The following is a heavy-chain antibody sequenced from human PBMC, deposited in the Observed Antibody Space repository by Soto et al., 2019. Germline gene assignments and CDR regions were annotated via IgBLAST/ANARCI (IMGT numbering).Heavy chain of an antibody. V-gene: IGHV1-69*01. CDR3: AREVEVHTPVFGF. Sequence: QVQLVQSGAEVKRPGSSVKVSCKASGGNFNNYAINWVRQAPGQGLEWMGDISPMFGKANYAQKFQGRVKITADDSTATTYLELSSMRSEDKALYYCAREVEVHTPVFGFWGQGSLVTVSS. CDR2: ISPMFGKA. D-gene: IGHD2-2*01. CDR1: GGNFNNYA. J-gene: IGHJ4*02.